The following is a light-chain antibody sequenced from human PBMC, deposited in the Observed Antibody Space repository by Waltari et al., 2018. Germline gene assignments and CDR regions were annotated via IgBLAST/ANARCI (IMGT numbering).Light chain of an antibody. CDR3: AAWDDSLNGQV. Sequence: QSVLTQPPSASGTPGQRVTISCSGSSSNIGRNTVNWYQQFPGTSPRLLFYTNDQRPAGGPDRFSASRSGTSASLAISGLRSEDEADYYCAAWDDSLNGQVFGGGTKLTVL. CDR1: SSNIGRNT. CDR2: TND. J-gene: IGLJ3*02. V-gene: IGLV1-44*01.